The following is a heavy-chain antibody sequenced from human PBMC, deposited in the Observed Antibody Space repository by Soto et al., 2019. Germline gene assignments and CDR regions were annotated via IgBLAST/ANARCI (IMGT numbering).Heavy chain of an antibody. CDR3: AKDGAIAVAGMSYYYYYMDV. CDR1: GFTFSSYG. V-gene: IGHV3-30*18. CDR2: ISYDGSNK. Sequence: GGSLRLSCAASGFTFSSYGMRWVRQAPGKGLEWVAVISYDGSNKYYADSVKGRFTISRDNSKNTLYLQMNSLRAEDTAVYYCAKDGAIAVAGMSYYYYYMDVWGKGTTVTVSS. J-gene: IGHJ6*03. D-gene: IGHD6-19*01.